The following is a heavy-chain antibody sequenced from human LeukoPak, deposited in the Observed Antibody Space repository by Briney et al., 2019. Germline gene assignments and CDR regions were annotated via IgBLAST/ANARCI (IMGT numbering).Heavy chain of an antibody. Sequence: GGSLRLSRAASGFFFSSYAMHCVRQAPRKGLEWGAVISYDGSHKYYADSEKSRFTRSTENSKNTLYVQMSSLRAVDTAVYYCAKEGYSSSWYGYFDYWGQGTLVTVSS. J-gene: IGHJ4*02. CDR3: AKEGYSSSWYGYFDY. D-gene: IGHD6-13*01. CDR2: ISYDGSHK. V-gene: IGHV3-30*04. CDR1: GFFFSSYA.